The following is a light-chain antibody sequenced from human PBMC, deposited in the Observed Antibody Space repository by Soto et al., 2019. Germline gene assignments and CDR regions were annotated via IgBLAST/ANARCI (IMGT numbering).Light chain of an antibody. Sequence: EIVLTQSPATLSLSPGERATLSCRASQSVSSYLAWYQQKPGQAPRLLIFDTSNRATGIPVRFSGSGSGTDFTLTISSLEPEDFAIYYCQHRNKWPDTFGQGTKLEIK. CDR2: DTS. V-gene: IGKV3-11*01. CDR1: QSVSSY. J-gene: IGKJ2*01. CDR3: QHRNKWPDT.